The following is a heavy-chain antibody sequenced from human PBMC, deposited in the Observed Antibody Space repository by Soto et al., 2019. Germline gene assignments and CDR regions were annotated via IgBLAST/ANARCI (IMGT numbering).Heavy chain of an antibody. D-gene: IGHD1-26*01. CDR2: IIPIFGTT. V-gene: IGHV1-69*06. Sequence: SLKVSCKTSGDIFSGYSISWVRQAPGQGLEWMGGIIPIFGTTNYAQRFHGRVTITADKSTSTVYMELYSLKSEDTAVYYCARDAAVGLFDYWGQGTLVTVSS. CDR3: ARDAAVGLFDY. CDR1: GDIFSGYS. J-gene: IGHJ4*02.